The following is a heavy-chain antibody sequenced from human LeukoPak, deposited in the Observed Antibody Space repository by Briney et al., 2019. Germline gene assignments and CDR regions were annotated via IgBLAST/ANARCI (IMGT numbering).Heavy chain of an antibody. CDR2: ISYDGSNK. J-gene: IGHJ4*02. CDR3: ARDARYCSSTSCYDRKPGPYYFDY. D-gene: IGHD2-2*01. V-gene: IGHV3-30*01. Sequence: GGSLRLSCAASGFTLSSYAMHWVRQAPGKGLERVAVISYDGSNKYYADSVKGRFTISRDNSKNTLYLQMNSLRAEDTAVYYCARDARYCSSTSCYDRKPGPYYFDYWGQGTLVTVSS. CDR1: GFTLSSYA.